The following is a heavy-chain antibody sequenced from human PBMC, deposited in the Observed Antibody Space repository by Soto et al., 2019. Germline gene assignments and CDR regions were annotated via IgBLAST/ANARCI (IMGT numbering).Heavy chain of an antibody. CDR3: ARGGSLYGYFDL. Sequence: QVQLVQSGAEVKKPGASVKVSCTASGYTFTSYAMHWVRQAPGQSLEWMGWINAGNGNTKYSQKFQGRDTITRATSASTAYMELSSLRSEDTALYYCARGGSLYGYFDLWGRGTLVTFSS. V-gene: IGHV1-3*01. CDR2: INAGNGNT. J-gene: IGHJ2*01. CDR1: GYTFTSYA. D-gene: IGHD1-26*01.